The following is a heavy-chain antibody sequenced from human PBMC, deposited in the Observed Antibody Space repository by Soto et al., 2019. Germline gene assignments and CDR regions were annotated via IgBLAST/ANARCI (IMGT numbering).Heavy chain of an antibody. CDR3: ARVIGPDDY. V-gene: IGHV3-48*01. J-gene: IGHJ4*02. Sequence: GGSLRLSCAASGFTFSSYSMNWVRQAPGKGLEWVSYISSSSSTIYYADSVKGRFTISRDNAKNSLYLQMNSLRAEDTAVYYCARVIGPDDYWGQGTLVTVSS. CDR1: GFTFSSYS. CDR2: ISSSSSTI.